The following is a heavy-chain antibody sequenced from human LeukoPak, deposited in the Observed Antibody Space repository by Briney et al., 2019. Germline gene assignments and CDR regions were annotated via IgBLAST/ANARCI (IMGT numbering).Heavy chain of an antibody. D-gene: IGHD2-21*02. CDR3: ARGVTTGDY. J-gene: IGHJ4*02. CDR2: ISSSSSYI. CDR1: GFTFSSYC. V-gene: IGHV3-21*01. Sequence: WWSQTLSCAASGFTFSSYCMNWVRQAPGKGLEWVSSISSSSSYIYYAHSVKGRFTISRDNAKNSLYLQMNSVRAEDTAVYYCARGVTTGDYWGQGTLVTVSS.